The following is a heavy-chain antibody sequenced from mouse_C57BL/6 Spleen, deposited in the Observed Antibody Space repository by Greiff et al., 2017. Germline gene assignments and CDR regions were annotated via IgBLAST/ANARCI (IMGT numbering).Heavy chain of an antibody. Sequence: VQLQQPGAELVRPGTSVKLSCKASGYTFTSYWMHWVKQRPGQGLEWIGVIDPSDSYTNYNQKFKGKATLTVDTSSSTAYMQLSSLTSEDSAVYYCARRSYYGSSYGYAMDYWGQGTSVTVSS. J-gene: IGHJ4*01. CDR1: GYTFTSYW. CDR2: IDPSDSYT. V-gene: IGHV1-59*01. CDR3: ARRSYYGSSYGYAMDY. D-gene: IGHD1-1*01.